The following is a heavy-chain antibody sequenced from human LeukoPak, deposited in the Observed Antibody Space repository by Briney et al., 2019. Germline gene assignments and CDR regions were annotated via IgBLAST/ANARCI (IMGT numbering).Heavy chain of an antibody. V-gene: IGHV3-23*01. CDR3: ATVGGTFEI. D-gene: IGHD6-19*01. J-gene: IGHJ3*02. CDR2: ISANGDIT. CDR1: GFTFSTFA. Sequence: GGSLRLSCAASGFTFSTFAMSWVRQAPGKGLEWVSVISANGDITSYADSVKGRFTISRDSSKNTLFLQMISLRAEDTAIYYCATVGGTFEIWGQGTTVTVSS.